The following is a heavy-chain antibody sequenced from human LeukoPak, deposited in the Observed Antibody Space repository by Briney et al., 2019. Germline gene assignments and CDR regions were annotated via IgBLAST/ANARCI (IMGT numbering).Heavy chain of an antibody. CDR2: INHSGST. CDR1: GGSFSGYY. Sequence: SETLSLTCAVYGGSFSGYYWSWIRQPPGKGLEWIGEINHSGSTNYNPSLKSRVTISVDTSKNQFSLKLSSVTAADTAVYYCARDPGYSSDYWGQGTLVAVSS. D-gene: IGHD5-18*01. J-gene: IGHJ4*02. V-gene: IGHV4-34*01. CDR3: ARDPGYSSDY.